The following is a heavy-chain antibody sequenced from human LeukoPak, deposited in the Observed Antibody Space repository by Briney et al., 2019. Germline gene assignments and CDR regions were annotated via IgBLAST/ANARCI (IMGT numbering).Heavy chain of an antibody. V-gene: IGHV4-38-2*02. D-gene: IGHD2-8*01. J-gene: IGHJ4*02. CDR1: DSSITSTYY. CDR3: ARVLHAPYLIDS. CDR2: VFRLQTVRT. Sequence: SETLSLTCTVTDSSITSTYYWAWFRQPPGKGLEWIATVFRLQTVRTFNNPSLGSRVTMSLDPSHNQFSLNLTSVTAADTALYFCARVLHAPYLIDSWGQGTLVTVSS.